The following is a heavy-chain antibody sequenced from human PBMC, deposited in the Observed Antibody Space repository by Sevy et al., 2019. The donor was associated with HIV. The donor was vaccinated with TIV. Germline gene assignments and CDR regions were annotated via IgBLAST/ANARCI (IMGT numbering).Heavy chain of an antibody. CDR3: ARPGSGWFEFDS. CDR1: GFTFSRYS. Sequence: GGSLRLSCVASGFTFSRYSMNWVRQAPGRGLEWVSNIGSTGPTIYYADSVKGRFTISRDNAKNSLYLQMNSLRQEDTAVYYCARPGSGWFEFDSWGQGTLVTVSS. V-gene: IGHV3-48*02. D-gene: IGHD6-19*01. J-gene: IGHJ4*02. CDR2: IGSTGPTI.